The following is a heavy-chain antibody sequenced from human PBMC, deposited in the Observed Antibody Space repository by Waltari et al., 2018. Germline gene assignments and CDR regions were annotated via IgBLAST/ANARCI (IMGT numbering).Heavy chain of an antibody. CDR3: ARDFGYGMDV. CDR1: GYTFASYG. D-gene: IGHD3-10*01. V-gene: IGHV1-18*04. Sequence: QVLLVQSGAEVKRPGASVKVSCKASGYTFASYGISFMRQAPGQGLEWMAWISPYNGDTKYAEKFQDRVTVTTETSTKTAYMDLRNLRSDDTAAYYCARDFGYGMDVWGQGTTVTV. CDR2: ISPYNGDT. J-gene: IGHJ6*02.